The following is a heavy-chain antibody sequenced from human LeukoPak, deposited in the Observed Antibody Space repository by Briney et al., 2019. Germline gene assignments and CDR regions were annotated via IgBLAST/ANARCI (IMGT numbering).Heavy chain of an antibody. D-gene: IGHD2-21*02. CDR2: IYYSGST. J-gene: IGHJ4*02. CDR1: GGSISSSSYY. Sequence: SETLSLTCTVSGGSISSSSYYWGWIRQPPGKGLEWIGSIYYSGSTYYNPSLKSRVTISVDRSKNQFSLKLSSVTAADTAVYYCARVGTGAYCGGDCYSPIFDYWGQGTLVTVSS. V-gene: IGHV4-39*07. CDR3: ARVGTGAYCGGDCYSPIFDY.